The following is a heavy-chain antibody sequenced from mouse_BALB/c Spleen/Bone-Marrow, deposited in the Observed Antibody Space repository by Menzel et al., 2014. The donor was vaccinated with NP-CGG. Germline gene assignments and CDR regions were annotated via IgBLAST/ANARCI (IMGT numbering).Heavy chain of an antibody. Sequence: VQLQQSGAELVKPGASVKLSCTASVFNIKDAYMHWVKQRPEQGPEWIGRIDPANGYTKYDPKFQGKATITADTSSNTAYLQLSSLTSEDTAVYYCARLGYRYGYWFFDVWGAGTTVTVSS. D-gene: IGHD2-14*01. CDR1: VFNIKDAY. V-gene: IGHV14-3*02. CDR2: IDPANGYT. CDR3: ARLGYRYGYWFFDV. J-gene: IGHJ1*01.